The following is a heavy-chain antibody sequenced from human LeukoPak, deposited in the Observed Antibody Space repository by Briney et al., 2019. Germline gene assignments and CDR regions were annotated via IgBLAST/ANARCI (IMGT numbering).Heavy chain of an antibody. CDR1: GGSISSYY. V-gene: IGHV4-59*01. D-gene: IGHD6-13*01. J-gene: IGHJ3*02. CDR3: ARDSFSSWYARGSYDAFDI. Sequence: SETLSLTCTVSGGSISSYYWSWLRQPPGKGLEWIGYIYYSGSTNYNPSLKSRVTISVDTSKNQFSLKLSSVTAADTAVYYCARDSFSSWYARGSYDAFDIWGQGTMVTVSS. CDR2: IYYSGST.